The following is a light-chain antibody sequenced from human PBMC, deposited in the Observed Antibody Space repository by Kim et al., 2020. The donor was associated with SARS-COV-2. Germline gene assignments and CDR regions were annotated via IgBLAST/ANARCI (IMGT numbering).Light chain of an antibody. CDR2: EDT. J-gene: IGLJ3*02. CDR3: QTWDSSTVV. Sequence: ELTQPPSVSVSPGQAASITCSGDKLEEKFASWFQQKPGQSPVLVIYEDTKRPSGIPERISGSTSGNTATLTISGTQAMDEADYYCQTWDSSTVVFGGGTQLTVL. CDR1: KLEEKF. V-gene: IGLV3-1*01.